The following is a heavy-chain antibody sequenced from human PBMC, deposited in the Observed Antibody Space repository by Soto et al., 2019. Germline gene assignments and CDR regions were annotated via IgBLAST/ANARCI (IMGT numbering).Heavy chain of an antibody. CDR3: ASVAI. V-gene: IGHV3-7*01. CDR1: GFTFSNYW. D-gene: IGHD3-10*01. J-gene: IGHJ4*02. Sequence: EVQLVESGGGLVQPGGSLRLSCAASGFTFSNYWMSWVRQAPGKGLEWVANIKXDXXEXNYVDXVRGRFTIXRDNAKXXXXXXXXXXXXXXTAVYYCASVAIWGQGTLVTVSS. CDR2: IKXDXXEX.